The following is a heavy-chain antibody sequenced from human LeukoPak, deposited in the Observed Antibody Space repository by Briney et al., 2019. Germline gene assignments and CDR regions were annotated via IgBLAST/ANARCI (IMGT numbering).Heavy chain of an antibody. J-gene: IGHJ4*02. CDR1: GVPISSSSYY. CDR2: IFYSGST. V-gene: IGHV4-39*02. CDR3: AREGGPYRPLDY. Sequence: SETLSLTCTVSGVPISSSSYYWAWIRQPPGRGLEWIGSIFYSGSTYYNPSLKSRVTISVDTSKNQFSLTLTSVTAADTAVYYCAREGGPYRPLDYSGQGTLVTVSS.